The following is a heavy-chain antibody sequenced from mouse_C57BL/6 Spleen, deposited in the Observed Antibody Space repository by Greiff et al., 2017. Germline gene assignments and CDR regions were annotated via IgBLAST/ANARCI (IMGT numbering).Heavy chain of an antibody. J-gene: IGHJ2*01. CDR1: GYSFTGYY. CDR3: ARYGYDGYFDY. V-gene: IGHV1-42*01. CDR2: INPSTGGT. Sequence: EVQLQQSGPELVKPGASVKISCKASGYSFTGYYMNWVKQSPEKSLEWIGEINPSTGGTTYNQKFKAKATLTVDKSSSTAYMQLKSLTSEDSAIYYCARYGYDGYFDYWGQGTTLTVSS. D-gene: IGHD2-2*01.